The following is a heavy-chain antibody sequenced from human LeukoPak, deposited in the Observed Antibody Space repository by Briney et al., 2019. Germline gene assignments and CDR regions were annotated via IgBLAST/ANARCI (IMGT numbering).Heavy chain of an antibody. CDR3: AKGDSSGYYYKHYFDY. Sequence: GGSLRLSCAASGFTFSSYAMSWVRQAPGKGLEWVSAISGSGGSTYYADSVKGRFTISRDNSKNTLYLQMNSLRAGDTAVYYCAKGDSSGYYYKHYFDYWGQGTLVTVSS. D-gene: IGHD3-22*01. CDR2: ISGSGGST. V-gene: IGHV3-23*01. CDR1: GFTFSSYA. J-gene: IGHJ4*02.